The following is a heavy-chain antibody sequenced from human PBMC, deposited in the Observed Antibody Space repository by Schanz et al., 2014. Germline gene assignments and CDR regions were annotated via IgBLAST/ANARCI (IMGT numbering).Heavy chain of an antibody. CDR3: AREVGLYDRGWFDP. V-gene: IGHV1-3*01. CDR1: GYTFTSDS. Sequence: QVQLVQSGAEVKKPGASVKVSCKASGYTFTSDSMHWVRQAPGQGLEWMGWINAGTGNTEYSQKFQGRVTITADKSSDTAYMELSSLRSEDTAVYYCAREVGLYDRGWFDPWGQGTLITVSS. CDR2: INAGTGNT. J-gene: IGHJ5*02. D-gene: IGHD3-22*01.